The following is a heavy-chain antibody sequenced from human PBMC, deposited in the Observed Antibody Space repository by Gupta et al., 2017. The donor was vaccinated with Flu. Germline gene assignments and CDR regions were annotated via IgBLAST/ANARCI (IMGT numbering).Heavy chain of an antibody. Sequence: WMGGIIPIFGTANYAQKFQGRVTITADESTSTAYMELSSLRSEDTAVYYCARIAGYCSSTSCSPGGMDVWGQGTTVTVSS. D-gene: IGHD2-2*01. CDR2: IIPIFGTA. J-gene: IGHJ6*02. V-gene: IGHV1-69*01. CDR3: ARIAGYCSSTSCSPGGMDV.